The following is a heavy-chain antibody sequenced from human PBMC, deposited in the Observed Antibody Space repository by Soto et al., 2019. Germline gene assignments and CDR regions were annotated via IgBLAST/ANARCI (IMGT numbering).Heavy chain of an antibody. V-gene: IGHV4-39*01. CDR3: ARPAAPAASPYNWFDP. Sequence: QLHLQESGPGLVKPSETLSLTCTVSGGSLSSSTYYWGWIRQPPGKGLEWIGSIYYSGRTYYNPSLKSRVTIPVDTSKSNFSLKLSSVTAADTAVYYCARPAAPAASPYNWFDPWGQGTLVTVSS. J-gene: IGHJ5*02. D-gene: IGHD2-2*01. CDR2: IYYSGRT. CDR1: GGSLSSSTYY.